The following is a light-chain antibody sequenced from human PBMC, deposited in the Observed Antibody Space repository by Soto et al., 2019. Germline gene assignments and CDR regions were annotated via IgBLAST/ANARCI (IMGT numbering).Light chain of an antibody. Sequence: QPVLTQPPSVSGAPGQRVTISCTGSSSNIGAGYDVHWYQQLPGTAPKLLIYGNSNRPSGVPDRFSGSKSGTSASLAITGLQAEDEADYYCPSYDSSLSGHVVFGGGTKLTVL. J-gene: IGLJ2*01. CDR2: GNS. V-gene: IGLV1-40*01. CDR1: SSNIGAGYD. CDR3: PSYDSSLSGHVV.